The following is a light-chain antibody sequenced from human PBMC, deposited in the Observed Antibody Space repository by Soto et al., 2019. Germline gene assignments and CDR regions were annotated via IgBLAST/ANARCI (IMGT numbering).Light chain of an antibody. J-gene: IGLJ1*01. CDR3: SSYTTSNTRQIV. CDR1: SSVVGGYNY. Sequence: QFVLTQPASVSGSPGQSITISCTGTSSVVGGYNYVSWYQHHPGKAPKLLIYDVSNRPSGISNRFSGSKSDNTASLTISGLLPEDEADYYCSSYTTSNTRQIVFGTGTKVTVL. V-gene: IGLV2-14*03. CDR2: DVS.